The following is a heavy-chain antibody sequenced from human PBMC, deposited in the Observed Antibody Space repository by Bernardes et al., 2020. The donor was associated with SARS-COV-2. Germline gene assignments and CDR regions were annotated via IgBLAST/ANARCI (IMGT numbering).Heavy chain of an antibody. Sequence: SETLSLTCAVSGGSISSGGYSWSWIRQPPGKGLEWIGYIYHSGSTYYNPSLKSRVTISVDRSKNQFSLKLSSVTAADTAVYYCARGYCGDDCPIDYWGQGTLVTVSS. V-gene: IGHV4-30-2*01. CDR2: IYHSGST. CDR1: GGSISSGGYS. CDR3: ARGYCGDDCPIDY. D-gene: IGHD2-21*02. J-gene: IGHJ4*02.